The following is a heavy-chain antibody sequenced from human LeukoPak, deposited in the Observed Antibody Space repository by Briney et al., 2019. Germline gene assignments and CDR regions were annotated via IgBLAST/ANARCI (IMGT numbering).Heavy chain of an antibody. CDR2: ISGSGGST. J-gene: IGHJ4*02. V-gene: IGHV3-23*01. Sequence: GGSLRLSCAASGFTFSSYWMSWVRQAPGKGLEWVSAISGSGGSTYYADSVKGRFTISRDNSKNTLYLQMNSLRAEDTAVYYCAKPLIGGYSDDSTDFDYWGQGTLVTVSS. CDR3: AKPLIGGYSDDSTDFDY. D-gene: IGHD2-21*01. CDR1: GFTFSSYW.